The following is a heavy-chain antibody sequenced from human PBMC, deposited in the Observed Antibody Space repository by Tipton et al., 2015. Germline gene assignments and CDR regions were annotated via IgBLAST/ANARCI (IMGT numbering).Heavy chain of an antibody. V-gene: IGHV4-38-2*02. J-gene: IGHJ6*02. CDR1: GYSISSGYY. D-gene: IGHD6-19*01. CDR3: AREAVARYYYGMDV. Sequence: TLSLTCDVSGYSISSGYYWSWIRQPPGKGLEWIGSFFHSGNTFHNPSLRSRVAMSMDTSKNQFSLKLSSVAAADTAVYYCAREAVARYYYGMDVWGQGTTVTVSS. CDR2: FFHSGNT.